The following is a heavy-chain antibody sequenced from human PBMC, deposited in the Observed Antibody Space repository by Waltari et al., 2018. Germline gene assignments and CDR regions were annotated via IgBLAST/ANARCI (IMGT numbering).Heavy chain of an antibody. CDR1: GYTLTGYY. Sequence: QVQLVQSGAEVKKPGASVKVSCKASGYTLTGYYMHWVRQAPGQGLEWMGWINPNSGGTNYAQKFQGRVTMTRDTSISTAYMELSRLRSDDTAVYYCAREGGSRGVGPPYYFDYWGQGTLVTVSS. V-gene: IGHV1-2*02. CDR3: AREGGSRGVGPPYYFDY. CDR2: INPNSGGT. D-gene: IGHD3-10*01. J-gene: IGHJ4*02.